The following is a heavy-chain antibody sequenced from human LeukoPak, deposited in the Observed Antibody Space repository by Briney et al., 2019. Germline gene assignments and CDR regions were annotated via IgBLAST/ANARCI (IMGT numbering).Heavy chain of an antibody. CDR3: ARPYYGDYESYAFDI. J-gene: IGHJ3*02. CDR1: GVSISSGGYS. Sequence: SETLSLTCTVSGVSISSGGYSWSWIRQPPGKGLEWIGYIYHSGSTYYNPSLKSRVTMSVDRSKNQFSLKLSSVTAADTAVYYCARPYYGDYESYAFDIWGQGTMVTVSS. D-gene: IGHD4-17*01. CDR2: IYHSGST. V-gene: IGHV4-30-2*01.